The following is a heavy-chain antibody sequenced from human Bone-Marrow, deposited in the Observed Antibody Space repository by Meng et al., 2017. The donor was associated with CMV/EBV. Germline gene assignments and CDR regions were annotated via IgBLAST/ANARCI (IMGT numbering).Heavy chain of an antibody. CDR3: ARDTRRGLELTYYYGMDV. CDR1: GFTFSSYA. V-gene: IGHV3-30-3*01. CDR2: ISYDGSNK. Sequence: GGSLRLSCAASGFTFSSYAMHWVRQAPGKGLEWVAVISYDGSNKYYADSVKGRFTISRDNSKNTLYLQMNSLRAEDTAVYYCARDTRRGLELTYYYGMDVWGQGTTVTVSS. J-gene: IGHJ6*02. D-gene: IGHD1-7*01.